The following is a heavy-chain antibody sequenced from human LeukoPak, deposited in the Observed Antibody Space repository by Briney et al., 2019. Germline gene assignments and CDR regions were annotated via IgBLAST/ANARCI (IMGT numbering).Heavy chain of an antibody. D-gene: IGHD4-17*01. J-gene: IGHJ4*02. CDR2: IYYSGST. V-gene: IGHV4-30-4*01. Sequence: PSETLSLTCTVSGGSISSGDYYWSWIRQPPGKGLEWIGYIYYSGSTYYNPSLKSRVTISVDTSKNQFSLKLSSVTAADTAVYYCAGEGTDYGDYVLFEYWGQGTQVIVSS. CDR1: GGSISSGDYY. CDR3: AGEGTDYGDYVLFEY.